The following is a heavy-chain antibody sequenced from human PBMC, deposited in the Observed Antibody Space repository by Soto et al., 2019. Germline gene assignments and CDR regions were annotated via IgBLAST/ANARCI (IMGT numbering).Heavy chain of an antibody. CDR2: ISYDGSEK. V-gene: IGHV3-30*18. Sequence: QVQLVESGGGVVQPGRSLRLSCAASGFTFSSYGMHWVRQAPGKGLEWVARISYDGSEKVYADSVKGRFTISRDNSKDTLYLQLNSLRAEDTAVFCCAKEEHSGSCFDYWGQGTLVTVSS. CDR3: AKEEHSGSCFDY. CDR1: GFTFSSYG. J-gene: IGHJ4*02. D-gene: IGHD1-26*01.